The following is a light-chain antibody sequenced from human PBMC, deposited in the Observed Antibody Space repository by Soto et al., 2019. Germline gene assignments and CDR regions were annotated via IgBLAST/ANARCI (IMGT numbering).Light chain of an antibody. V-gene: IGLV2-8*01. CDR3: SSYTTSSTWV. CDR1: SSDVGGYNY. J-gene: IGLJ3*02. CDR2: EVS. Sequence: QSALTQPPSASGSPGQPVIISCTGTSSDVGGYNYVSWFQQHPGKAPKLMIYEVSKRPSGVPDRFSGFKSGNTASLTISGLQAEDEADYYCSSYTTSSTWVFGGGTKLTVL.